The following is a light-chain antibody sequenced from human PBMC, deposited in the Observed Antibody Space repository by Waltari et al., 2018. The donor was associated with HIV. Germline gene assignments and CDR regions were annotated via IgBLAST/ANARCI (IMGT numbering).Light chain of an antibody. Sequence: GAPGQTVTISCSGSTSNVETQWVYWYQQLPGTAPKLLIYRNYQRPSGVPDRFSSSKSGASASLIISGLRSEDEADYFCGVWDSTLKQWLFGGRTKLTVL. CDR2: RNY. J-gene: IGLJ3*02. CDR3: GVWDSTLKQWL. V-gene: IGLV1-47*01. CDR1: TSNVETQW.